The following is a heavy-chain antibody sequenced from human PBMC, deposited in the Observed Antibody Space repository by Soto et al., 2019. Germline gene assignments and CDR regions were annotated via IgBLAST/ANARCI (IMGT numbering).Heavy chain of an antibody. CDR1: GTSISGFY. CDR2: IYATGTT. Sequence: SETLSLTCTVSGTSISGFYWSWIRKSAGKGLEWIGRIYATGTTDYNPSLKSRVMMSVDTSKKQFSLKLRSVTAADTAVYYCVRDGTKTLRDWFDPWGQGISVTVSS. CDR3: VRDGTKTLRDWFDP. J-gene: IGHJ5*02. D-gene: IGHD1-1*01. V-gene: IGHV4-4*07.